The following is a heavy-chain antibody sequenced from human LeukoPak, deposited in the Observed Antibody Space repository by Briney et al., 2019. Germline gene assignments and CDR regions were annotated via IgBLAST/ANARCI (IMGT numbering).Heavy chain of an antibody. V-gene: IGHV4-34*01. Sequence: SGTLSHTCAGYGGSFSGYYWSWIRQPPGKGVEWIGEINHSGSTNYNPSLTGPVNISLATSRNQSSLTLSSVTAADTAVYYCARYRFGDSPRYFLDYWGQGTLVFVSS. CDR3: ARYRFGDSPRYFLDY. CDR1: GGSFSGYY. CDR2: INHSGST. D-gene: IGHD4-17*01. J-gene: IGHJ4*02.